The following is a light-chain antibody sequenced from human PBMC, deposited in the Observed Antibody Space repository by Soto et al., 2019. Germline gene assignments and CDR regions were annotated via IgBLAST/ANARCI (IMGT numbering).Light chain of an antibody. CDR1: SSNIGAEYD. J-gene: IGLJ1*01. Sequence: HSVLTRPPSVSGAPGQRLTISCTGCSSNIGAEYDVHWYQQVPGSARKLRVYASIYRYSGVPDRFPGPKCDISASLAIAGLEADDGAEYYYLSYESSSLRGCVIGSGCKGTVL. CDR2: ASI. V-gene: IGLV1-40*01. CDR3: LSYESSSLRGCV.